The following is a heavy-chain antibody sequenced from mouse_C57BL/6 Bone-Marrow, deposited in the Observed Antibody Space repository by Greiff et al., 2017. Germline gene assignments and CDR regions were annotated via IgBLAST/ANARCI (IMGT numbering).Heavy chain of an antibody. D-gene: IGHD2-3*01. J-gene: IGHJ3*01. Sequence: EVQLQQSGAELVRPGASVKLSCTASGFNIKDDYMHWVKQRPEQGLEWIGWIDPENGDTEYASKFQGKATITADTSSNTAYLQLSSLTSEDTAVYYCTTRWSCVAYWGQGTLVTVSA. CDR1: GFNIKDDY. V-gene: IGHV14-4*01. CDR3: TTRWSCVAY. CDR2: IDPENGDT.